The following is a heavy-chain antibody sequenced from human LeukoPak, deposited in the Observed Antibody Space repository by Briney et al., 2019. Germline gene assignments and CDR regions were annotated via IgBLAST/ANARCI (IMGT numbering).Heavy chain of an antibody. CDR1: GGSISSYY. J-gene: IGHJ4*02. CDR2: IYYSGST. V-gene: IGHV4-59*01. D-gene: IGHD4-17*01. CDR3: ARESERYGADY. Sequence: SETLSLTCTVSGGSISSYYWSWIRQPPGKGLEWIGHIYYSGSTNYNPSLKSRVTISVDTSKNQFSLKLSSVTAADTAVYYCARESERYGADYWGQGTLVTVSS.